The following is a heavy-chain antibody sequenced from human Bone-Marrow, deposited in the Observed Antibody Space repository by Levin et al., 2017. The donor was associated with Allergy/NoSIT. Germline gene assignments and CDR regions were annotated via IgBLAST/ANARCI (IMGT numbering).Heavy chain of an antibody. CDR2: IIPIFGTA. V-gene: IGHV1-69*13. Sequence: EASVKVSCKASGGTFSSYAISWVRQAPGQGLEWMGGIIPIFGTANYAQKFQGRVTITADESTSTAYMELSSLRSEDTAVYYCARRPRHRGSSSYRGGFDYWGQGTLVTVSS. CDR3: ARRPRHRGSSSYRGGFDY. J-gene: IGHJ4*02. CDR1: GGTFSSYA. D-gene: IGHD6-6*01.